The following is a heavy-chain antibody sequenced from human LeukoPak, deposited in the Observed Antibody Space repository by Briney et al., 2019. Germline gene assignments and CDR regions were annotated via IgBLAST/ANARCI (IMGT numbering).Heavy chain of an antibody. V-gene: IGHV1-8*01. CDR3: ATWGSSSWYYYMDV. Sequence: WASVKVSCKASGYTFTSYDISWVRQAHGQGIEWMGWMNPNSGNTVYAQKFQGRVTMTRNTSISTAYMELSSLRSEDTAVYYCATWGSSSWYYYMDVWGKGTTVTVSS. J-gene: IGHJ6*03. D-gene: IGHD6-13*01. CDR1: GYTFTSYD. CDR2: MNPNSGNT.